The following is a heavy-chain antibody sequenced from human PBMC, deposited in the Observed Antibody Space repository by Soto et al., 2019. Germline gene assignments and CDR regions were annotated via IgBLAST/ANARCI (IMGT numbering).Heavy chain of an antibody. D-gene: IGHD6-6*01. CDR2: ISYDGSST. Sequence: QVHLEESGGGVVQPGRSLRLSCAASGFTFRDYAFHWVRQAPGKGLEWVTLISYDGSSTLFADSVKGRFTISRDNSQKTLYLQMNSLRAEVTAVYYCARQGMAARKYFHRYLDVWGQGTTVIVSS. V-gene: IGHV3-30-3*01. CDR3: ARQGMAARKYFHRYLDV. J-gene: IGHJ6*02. CDR1: GFTFRDYA.